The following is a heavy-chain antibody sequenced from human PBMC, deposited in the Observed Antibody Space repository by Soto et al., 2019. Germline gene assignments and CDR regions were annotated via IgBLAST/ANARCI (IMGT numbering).Heavy chain of an antibody. CDR3: ARPVGDYGYYYMDV. Sequence: QLQLQESGPGLVKPSETLSLTCTVSGGSISSSSYYWGWIRQPPGKGLEWIGSIYYSGSTYYNPSLKSRVTISVDTSKNQFSLKLSSVTAADTAVYYCARPVGDYGYYYMDVWGKGTTVTVSS. J-gene: IGHJ6*03. CDR1: GGSISSSSYY. CDR2: IYYSGST. V-gene: IGHV4-39*01. D-gene: IGHD4-17*01.